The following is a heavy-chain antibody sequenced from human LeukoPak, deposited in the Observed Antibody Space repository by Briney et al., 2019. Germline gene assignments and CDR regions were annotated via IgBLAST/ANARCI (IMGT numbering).Heavy chain of an antibody. J-gene: IGHJ4*02. CDR3: ARDSPCGGDCYTFDY. D-gene: IGHD2-21*02. V-gene: IGHV4-31*03. CDR2: IYYSGST. CDR1: GGSISSGGYY. Sequence: PSETLSLTRTVSGGSISSGGYYWSWIRQHPGKGLEWIGYIYYSGSTYYNPSLKSRVTISVDTSKNQFSLKLSSVTAADTAVYYCARDSPCGGDCYTFDYWGQGTLVTVSS.